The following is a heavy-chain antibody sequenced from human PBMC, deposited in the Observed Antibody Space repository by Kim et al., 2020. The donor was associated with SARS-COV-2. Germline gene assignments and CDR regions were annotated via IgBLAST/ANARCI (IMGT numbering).Heavy chain of an antibody. CDR1: GFTFSSYS. V-gene: IGHV3-21*04. Sequence: GGSLRLSCAASGFTFSSYSMNWVRQAPGKGLEWVSSISSSNSYIYYADSVKGRFTISRDNAKNSLYLQMNSLRAEDTAVYYCARDEETGYGRSDAFDIWGQGTMVTVSS. D-gene: IGHD3-9*01. CDR2: ISSSNSYI. J-gene: IGHJ3*02. CDR3: ARDEETGYGRSDAFDI.